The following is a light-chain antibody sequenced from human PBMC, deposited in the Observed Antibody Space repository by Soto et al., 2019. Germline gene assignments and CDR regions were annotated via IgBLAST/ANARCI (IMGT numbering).Light chain of an antibody. CDR2: DVS. CDR1: SSDVGGYNY. J-gene: IGLJ1*01. V-gene: IGLV2-8*01. CDR3: SSYAGSINFYV. Sequence: QSALTQPPSASGSPGQSVTISCTGTSSDVGGYNYVSWYQQFPGKAPKLMIYDVSEPPSGVPDRFSGSKSGNTASLTVSVLPAEDEADSYCSSYAGSINFYVFGTGTKLTVL.